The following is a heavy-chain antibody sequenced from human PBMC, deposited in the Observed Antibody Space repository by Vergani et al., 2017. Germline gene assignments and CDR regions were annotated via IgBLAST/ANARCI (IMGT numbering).Heavy chain of an antibody. CDR2: IRSKANSYAT. Sequence: EVQLVESGGGLVKPGGSLRLSCAASGFTFSNAWMSWVRQAPGKGLEWVGRIRSKANSYATAYAASVKGRFTISRDDSKNTAYLQMNSLKTEDTAVYYCTSPTTIGYWGQGTLVTVSS. J-gene: IGHJ4*02. D-gene: IGHD5-12*01. V-gene: IGHV3-73*01. CDR3: TSPTTIGY. CDR1: GFTFSNAW.